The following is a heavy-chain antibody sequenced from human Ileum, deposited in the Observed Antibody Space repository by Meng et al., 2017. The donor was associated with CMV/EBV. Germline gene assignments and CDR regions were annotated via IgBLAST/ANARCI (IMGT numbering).Heavy chain of an antibody. CDR2: ISGYNENT. CDR1: NSG. CDR3: ARERTRYCSTTTCLYNWVDP. D-gene: IGHD2-2*01. Sequence: NSGVDWVRRAPGQGLGWMEWISGYNENTLNAQKLQGRVTKATDTSTSTAYMELRSLTPDDTAVYYCARERTRYCSTTTCLYNWVDPWGQGTLVTVSS. V-gene: IGHV1-18*01. J-gene: IGHJ5*02.